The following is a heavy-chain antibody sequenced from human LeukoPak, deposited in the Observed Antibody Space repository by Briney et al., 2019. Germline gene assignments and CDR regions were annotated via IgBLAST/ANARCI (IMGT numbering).Heavy chain of an antibody. CDR2: ITGSSTYI. Sequence: GGSLRLSCAASGFTFSSYSMNWVRQAPGKGLEWVSSITGSSTYIYYADSVKGRFTISRDNAKNSLYLQMNSLKAEDTAVYYCARDEYFDYWGQGTLVTVSS. J-gene: IGHJ4*02. CDR3: ARDEYFDY. CDR1: GFTFSSYS. V-gene: IGHV3-21*01.